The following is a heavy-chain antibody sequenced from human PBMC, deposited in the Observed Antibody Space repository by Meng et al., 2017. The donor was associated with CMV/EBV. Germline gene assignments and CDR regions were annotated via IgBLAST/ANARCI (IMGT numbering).Heavy chain of an antibody. CDR3: AKARGRIGPGNV. J-gene: IGHJ6*02. V-gene: IGHV3-30*02. CDR1: GFTFSSYG. Sequence: GESLKISCAACGFTFSSYGMHWVRQAPGKGLEWVAFIRYDGSNKYYADSVKGRFTISRDNSKNTLYLQMNSLRAEDTAVYYCAKARGRIGPGNVWGQGTTVTVSS. CDR2: IRYDGSNK. D-gene: IGHD3-10*01.